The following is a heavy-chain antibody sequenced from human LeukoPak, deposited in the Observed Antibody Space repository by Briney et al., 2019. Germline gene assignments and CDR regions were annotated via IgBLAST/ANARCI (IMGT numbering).Heavy chain of an antibody. CDR2: IFYNGST. Sequence: PSETLSLTCTVSGGSISSGDYYWSWIRQPPGKGLEWIGYIFYNGSTNYNPSLKSRVTMSLDTSKNQFSLKLNSVTAADTAVYYCARTLPGGLFDYWGQGTLVTVSS. V-gene: IGHV4-30-4*01. J-gene: IGHJ4*02. CDR1: GGSISSGDYY. CDR3: ARTLPGGLFDY. D-gene: IGHD3-16*01.